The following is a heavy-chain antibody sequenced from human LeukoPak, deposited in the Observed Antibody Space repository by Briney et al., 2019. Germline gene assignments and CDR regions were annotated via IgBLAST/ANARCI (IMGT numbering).Heavy chain of an antibody. J-gene: IGHJ4*02. Sequence: SETLSLTCAVYGESFSGYFWNWIRQPPGKGLEWIGEINHSGSTSNHNPSLKSRVTMSVGTSKNQFSLKLSSVTAADTAVYYCARKSGNARDYWGQGNLVTVSS. V-gene: IGHV4-34*01. CDR2: INHSGSTS. CDR3: ARKSGNARDY. D-gene: IGHD5-12*01. CDR1: GESFSGYF.